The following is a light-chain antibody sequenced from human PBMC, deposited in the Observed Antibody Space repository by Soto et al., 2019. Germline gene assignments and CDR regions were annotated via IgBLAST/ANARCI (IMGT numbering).Light chain of an antibody. CDR2: DVS. CDR1: SSDVGAYNY. V-gene: IGLV2-14*01. Sequence: QSALTQPASVSGSPGQSITISCTGTSSDVGAYNYVSWYQQHPGKAPKFMIFDVSNRPSGVSNRFSGSKSGNTASLTISGLRAEDEADYYCCSYTSSSTYVFGTGTKLTVL. J-gene: IGLJ1*01. CDR3: CSYTSSSTYV.